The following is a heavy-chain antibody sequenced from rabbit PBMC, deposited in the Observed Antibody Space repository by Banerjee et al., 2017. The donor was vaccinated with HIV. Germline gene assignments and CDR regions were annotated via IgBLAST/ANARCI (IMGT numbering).Heavy chain of an antibody. V-gene: IGHV1S7*01. CDR2: ISSGGNT. D-gene: IGHD6-1*01. CDR3: ARDKGGAYTSFNL. CDR1: GFDFSSYN. J-gene: IGHJ4*01. Sequence: QLKESGGGLVQPGGSLKLSCKASGFDFSSYNMQWVRQAPGKGLEWIGWISSGGNTWYASWANGRFSISRENTQNTVSLQMNSLTAADTATYFCARDKGGAYTSFNLWGPGTLVTVS.